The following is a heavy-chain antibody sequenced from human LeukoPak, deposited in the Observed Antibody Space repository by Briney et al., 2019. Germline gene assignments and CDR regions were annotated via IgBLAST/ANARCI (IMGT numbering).Heavy chain of an antibody. V-gene: IGHV4-34*01. Sequence: SETLSLTCAVYGGSFSGYYWGWIRQPPGKGLEWIGEINHSGSTNYNPSLKSRVTISVDTSKNQFSLKLSSVTAADTAVYYCASSLYDFWSGMINWFDPWGQGTLVTVSS. CDR1: GGSFSGYY. CDR2: INHSGST. CDR3: ASSLYDFWSGMINWFDP. J-gene: IGHJ5*02. D-gene: IGHD3-3*01.